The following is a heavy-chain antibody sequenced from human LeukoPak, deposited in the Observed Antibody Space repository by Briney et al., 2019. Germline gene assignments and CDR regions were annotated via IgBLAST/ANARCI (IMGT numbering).Heavy chain of an antibody. Sequence: ASVKVSCKASGYTFTGYYMHWVRQAPGQGLEWMGWINPNSGGTNYAQKFQGRVTMTRDTSISTAYMELSRLRSDDTAVYYCARDRDYDSGVDYWGQGTLVTVSS. J-gene: IGHJ4*02. CDR2: INPNSGGT. CDR3: ARDRDYDSGVDY. V-gene: IGHV1-2*02. CDR1: GYTFTGYY. D-gene: IGHD5-12*01.